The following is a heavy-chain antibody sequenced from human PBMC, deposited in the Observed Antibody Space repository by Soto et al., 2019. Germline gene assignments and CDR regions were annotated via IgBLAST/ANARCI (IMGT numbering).Heavy chain of an antibody. CDR1: GYTFTSYG. J-gene: IGHJ5*02. V-gene: IGHV1-18*01. CDR2: ISAYNGNT. CDR3: AREALDFWSGYPNWFDP. Sequence: ASVKVSCKASGYTFTSYGISWVRQAPGQGLEWMGWISAYNGNTNYAQKLQGRVTMTTDTSTSTAYMELRSLISDDTAVYYCAREALDFWSGYPNWFDPWGQGTLVTVSS. D-gene: IGHD3-3*01.